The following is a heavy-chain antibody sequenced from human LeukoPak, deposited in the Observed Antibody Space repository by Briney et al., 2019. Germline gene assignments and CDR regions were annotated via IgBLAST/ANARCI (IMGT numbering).Heavy chain of an antibody. V-gene: IGHV1-2*06. CDR2: INPNSGGT. J-gene: IGHJ6*02. CDR1: GYTFTGYY. CDR3: AAGATYYDFWSGYYSPYYYYYGMDV. D-gene: IGHD3-3*01. Sequence: GASVKVSCKASGYTFTGYYMHWVRQAPGQGLEWMGRINPNSGGTNYAQKFQERVTITRDMSTSTAYMELSSLRSEDTAVYYCAAGATYYDFWSGYYSPYYYYYGMDVWGQGTTVTVSS.